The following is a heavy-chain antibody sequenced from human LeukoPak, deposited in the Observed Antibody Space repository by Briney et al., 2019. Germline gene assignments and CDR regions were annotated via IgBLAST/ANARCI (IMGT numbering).Heavy chain of an antibody. CDR2: IYYSGST. J-gene: IGHJ4*02. CDR1: GGSISSSSYY. CDR3: ARHKTRIVPVGYFDY. Sequence: SETLSLTCTVSGGSISSSSYYWGWIRQPPGKGLEWIGSIYYSGSTYYNPSLKSRVTVSLDTSKNQFSLKLSSVTVADTAVYYCARHKTRIVPVGYFDYWGQGTLVTVSS. D-gene: IGHD2-2*01. V-gene: IGHV4-39*01.